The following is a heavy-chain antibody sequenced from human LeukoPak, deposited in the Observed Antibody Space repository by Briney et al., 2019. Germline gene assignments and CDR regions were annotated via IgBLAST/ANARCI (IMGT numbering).Heavy chain of an antibody. CDR2: INVYSGST. J-gene: IGHJ4*01. Sequence: ASVKVSCKASGYRFTTYGISWVRQDPGQGLEWMAWINVYSGSTEYKADLQGRLTVATETSTTTAYMELRSLRSDDTAVYYCVSGECSSTSCYPRRDYWGHGTLVTVSS. V-gene: IGHV1-18*01. CDR3: VSGECSSTSCYPRRDY. CDR1: GYRFTTYG. D-gene: IGHD2-2*01.